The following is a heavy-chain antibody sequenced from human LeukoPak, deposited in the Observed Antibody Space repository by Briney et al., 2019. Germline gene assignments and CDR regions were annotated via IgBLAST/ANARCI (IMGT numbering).Heavy chain of an antibody. CDR2: IYYSGST. CDR3: ARQPVYEYSYGYGD. D-gene: IGHD5-18*01. CDR1: GGSISSSSDY. V-gene: IGHV4-39*01. Sequence: PSETLSLTCTVSGGSISSSSDYWGWIRQPPGKGLEWIGSIYYSGSTYYNPSLKSRVTIPVDTSKNQFSLKLSSVTAADTAVYYCARQPVYEYSYGYGDWGQGTLVTVSS. J-gene: IGHJ4*02.